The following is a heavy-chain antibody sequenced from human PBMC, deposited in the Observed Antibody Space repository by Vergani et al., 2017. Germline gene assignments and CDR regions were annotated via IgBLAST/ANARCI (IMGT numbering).Heavy chain of an antibody. CDR2: IYNSGNG. D-gene: IGHD3-16*01. CDR3: ASGKYYSDSTSHFRGRYFDV. J-gene: IGHJ2*01. Sequence: QMQLQESGPGLVKASETLSLTCTVSGDSIISRSYYWGWIRQPPGKGLEWIGSIYNSGNGDSSSSLKSRVTISADTLKNQSSLRLTSVTAADTAVYYCASGKYYSDSTSHFRGRYFDVWGRGTLVTVPS. CDR1: GDSIISRSYY. V-gene: IGHV4-39*01.